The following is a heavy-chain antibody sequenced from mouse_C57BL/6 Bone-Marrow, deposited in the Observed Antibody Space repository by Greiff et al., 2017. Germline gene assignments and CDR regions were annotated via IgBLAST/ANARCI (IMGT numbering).Heavy chain of an antibody. D-gene: IGHD3-3*01. Sequence: QVQLQQPGAELVRPGTSVKLSCKASGYTFTSYWMHWVKQRPGQGLEWIGVIDPSDSYTNYNQKFKGKATLTVDTSSSTAYMQLSSLTSEDSAVYYCARWGWVNFDYWGQGTTLTVSS. CDR3: ARWGWVNFDY. CDR1: GYTFTSYW. J-gene: IGHJ2*01. CDR2: IDPSDSYT. V-gene: IGHV1-59*01.